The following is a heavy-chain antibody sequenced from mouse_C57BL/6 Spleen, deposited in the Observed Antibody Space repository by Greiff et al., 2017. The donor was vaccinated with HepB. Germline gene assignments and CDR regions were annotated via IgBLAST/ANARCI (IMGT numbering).Heavy chain of an antibody. CDR2: ISYDGSN. J-gene: IGHJ2*01. Sequence: VQLKESGPGLVKPSQSLSLTCSVTGYSITSGYYWNWIRQFPGNKLEWMGYISYDGSNNYNPSLKNRISITRDTSKNQFFLKLNSVTTEDTATYYCARGRGSKGYFDYWGQGTTLTVSS. CDR3: ARGRGSKGYFDY. D-gene: IGHD1-3*01. V-gene: IGHV3-6*01. CDR1: GYSITSGYY.